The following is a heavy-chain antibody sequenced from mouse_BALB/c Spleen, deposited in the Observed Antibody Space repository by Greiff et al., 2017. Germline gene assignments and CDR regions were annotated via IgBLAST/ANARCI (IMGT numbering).Heavy chain of an antibody. D-gene: IGHD4-1*01. CDR3: ARRGLTGNFAY. J-gene: IGHJ3*01. V-gene: IGHV8-12*01. CDR1: GFSLSTSGMG. CDR2: IYWDDDK. Sequence: QVTLKVSGPGILQPSQTLSLTCSFSGFSLSTSGMGVSWIRQPSGKGLEWLAHIYWDDDKRYNPSLKSRLTISKDTSSNQVFLKITSVDTADTATYYCARRGLTGNFAYWGQGTLVTVSA.